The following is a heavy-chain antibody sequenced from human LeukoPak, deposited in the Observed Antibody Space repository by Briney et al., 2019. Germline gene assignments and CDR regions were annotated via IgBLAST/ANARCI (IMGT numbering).Heavy chain of an antibody. CDR1: GGSISPYY. J-gene: IGHJ4*02. Sequence: SETLSLTCTVSGGSISPYYWSWIRQPPGKGLEWIGYIYYSGSTKYNPSLKSRVSISVETSKNQFSLKLSSVTAADTAAYYCARGFCSGGSCYSAIFDYWGQGTLVTVSS. CDR2: IYYSGST. CDR3: ARGFCSGGSCYSAIFDY. V-gene: IGHV4-59*01. D-gene: IGHD2-15*01.